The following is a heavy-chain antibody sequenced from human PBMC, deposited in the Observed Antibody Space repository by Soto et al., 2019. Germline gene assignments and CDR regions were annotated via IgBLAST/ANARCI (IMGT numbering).Heavy chain of an antibody. V-gene: IGHV3-48*02. CDR1: GFTFSSYS. CDR2: ISISSSTI. D-gene: IGHD3-22*01. J-gene: IGHJ3*02. CDR3: ARDLGYYDSSGYFRSYDAFDI. Sequence: GGSLRLSCAASGFTFSSYSINWVRQAPGKGLEWVSYISISSSTIYYADSVKGRFTISRDNAKNSLYLQMNSLRDEDTAVYYCARDLGYYDSSGYFRSYDAFDIWGQGTMVTVSS.